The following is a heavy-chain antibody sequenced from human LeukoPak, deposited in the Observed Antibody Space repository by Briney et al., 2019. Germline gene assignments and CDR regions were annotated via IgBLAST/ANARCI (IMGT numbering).Heavy chain of an antibody. CDR3: ARGGYDILTGSYYFDY. D-gene: IGHD3-9*01. V-gene: IGHV1-18*04. Sequence: GASVKVSCKASGHTFTSYGISWVRQAPGQGLEWMGWISAYNGNTNYAQKLQGRVTMTTDTSTSTAYMELRSLRSDDTAVYYCARGGYDILTGSYYFDYWGQGTLVTVSS. CDR1: GHTFTSYG. J-gene: IGHJ4*02. CDR2: ISAYNGNT.